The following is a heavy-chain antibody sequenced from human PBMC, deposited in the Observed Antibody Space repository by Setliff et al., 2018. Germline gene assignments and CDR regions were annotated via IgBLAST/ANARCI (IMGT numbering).Heavy chain of an antibody. D-gene: IGHD2-21*02. Sequence: PGGSLRLSCAASGFAFSGYGMHWVRQAPGKGLEWVTYTRVDGSRQYYADSVKGRFTVSRDNPSNTLYLQMNSLRPQDTAVYYCAKANAMVVTSHSYGLDVWGQGTTVTVSS. CDR1: GFAFSGYG. CDR2: TRVDGSRQ. V-gene: IGHV3-30*02. J-gene: IGHJ6*02. CDR3: AKANAMVVTSHSYGLDV.